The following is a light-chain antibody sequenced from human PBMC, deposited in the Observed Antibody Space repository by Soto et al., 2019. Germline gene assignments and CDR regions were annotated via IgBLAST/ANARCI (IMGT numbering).Light chain of an antibody. V-gene: IGKV1-39*01. CDR1: QSITNY. CDR3: QQSYSTPRT. Sequence: DIQMTQSPSSLSASVGDRVTISCRASQSITNYLNWYQQKPGKAPKLLIFATSNLHSGVSSRFSGSGSGTDFTLIISSLQPEDFATYYCQQSYSTPRTFGQGTKVEIK. J-gene: IGKJ1*01. CDR2: ATS.